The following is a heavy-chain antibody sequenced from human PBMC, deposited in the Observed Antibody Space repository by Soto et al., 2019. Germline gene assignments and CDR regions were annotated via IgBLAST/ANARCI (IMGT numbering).Heavy chain of an antibody. J-gene: IGHJ5*01. CDR1: GYTLNNYD. Sequence: ASVKVSCKASGYTLNNYDIHWVRQAPGHGLEWMGWMNPNSGNTGYAQNFRGRVTMTQNTAIGTAYMELSSLRSDDTAAYYCTRAYGAETFDFWGQGTRVTVSS. V-gene: IGHV1-8*02. CDR3: TRAYGAETFDF. CDR2: MNPNSGNT. D-gene: IGHD3-10*01.